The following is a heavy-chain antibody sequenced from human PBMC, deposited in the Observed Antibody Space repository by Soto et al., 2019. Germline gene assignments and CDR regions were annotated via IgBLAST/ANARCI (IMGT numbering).Heavy chain of an antibody. J-gene: IGHJ6*02. Sequence: PGGSLRLSCAASGFTFSSYWMSWVRQSPGKGLEWVDNIKQDGSEKYYVDSVKGRFTISRDNAKNSLYLQMNSLRGEDTAVYYCASFHYYDSRGYDYRSGYYGMDVWGQGTTVTVSS. D-gene: IGHD3-22*01. CDR1: GFTFSSYW. V-gene: IGHV3-7*01. CDR2: IKQDGSEK. CDR3: ASFHYYDSRGYDYRSGYYGMDV.